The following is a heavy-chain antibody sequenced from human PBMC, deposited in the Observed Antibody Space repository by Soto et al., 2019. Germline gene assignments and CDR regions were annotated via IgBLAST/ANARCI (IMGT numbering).Heavy chain of an antibody. CDR1: GFTVSSNY. V-gene: IGHV3-66*01. CDR3: ASVRYTSGQSLDY. Sequence: GGSLRLSCAASGFTVSSNYMSWVRQAPGKGLEWVSLIYSGGSTYYADSVKGRFTISRDNSKNTLYLQMNSLRAEDTAVYYCASVRYTSGQSLDYWGQRTLVTVSS. J-gene: IGHJ4*02. D-gene: IGHD6-19*01. CDR2: IYSGGST.